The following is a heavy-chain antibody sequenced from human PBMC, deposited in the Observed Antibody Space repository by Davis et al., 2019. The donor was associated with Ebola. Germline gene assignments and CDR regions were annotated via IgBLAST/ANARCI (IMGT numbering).Heavy chain of an antibody. CDR2: ISSSSSYI. V-gene: IGHV3-21*01. D-gene: IGHD4-17*01. CDR1: GFTFSSYS. CDR3: ARGATVTTSYFDY. Sequence: GGSLRLSCAASGFTFSSYSMNWVRQAPGKGLEWVSSISSSSSYIYYADSVKGQFTISRDNAKNSLYLQMNSLRAEDTAVYYCARGATVTTSYFDYWGQGTLVTVSS. J-gene: IGHJ4*02.